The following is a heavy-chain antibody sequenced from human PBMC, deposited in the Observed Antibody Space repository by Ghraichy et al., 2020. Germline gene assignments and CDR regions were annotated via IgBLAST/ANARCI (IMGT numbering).Heavy chain of an antibody. V-gene: IGHV3-21*01. CDR3: ARHGAHVSAAITDYYGMDV. CDR2: ISSSSSYI. J-gene: IGHJ6*02. Sequence: GGSLRLSCAASGFTFSSYSMNWVRQAPGKGLEWVSSISSSSSYIYYADSVKGRFTISRDNAKNSLYLQMNSLRDEDTAVYYCARHGAHVSAAITDYYGMDVWGQGTTVTVSS. D-gene: IGHD2-2*02. CDR1: GFTFSSYS.